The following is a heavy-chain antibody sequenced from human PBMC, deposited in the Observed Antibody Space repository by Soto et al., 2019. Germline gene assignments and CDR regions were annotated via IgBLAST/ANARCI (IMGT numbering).Heavy chain of an antibody. CDR1: GNSFSNYW. J-gene: IGHJ3*02. Sequence: GESVKISFKGSGNSFSNYWIGWVRQTPGKGLEWMGIIHLVDSDARYSPSFQGQVTISADKSILTAYLQWSSLRASDTALYYCVRPVGLTTVVSPAALDIWGQGTMVTVSS. D-gene: IGHD4-17*01. CDR3: VRPVGLTTVVSPAALDI. V-gene: IGHV5-51*01. CDR2: IHLVDSDA.